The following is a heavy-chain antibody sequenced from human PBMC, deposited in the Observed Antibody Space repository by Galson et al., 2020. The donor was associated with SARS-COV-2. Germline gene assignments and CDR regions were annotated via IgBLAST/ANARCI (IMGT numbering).Heavy chain of an antibody. CDR2: IDTDGSDGINT. D-gene: IGHD6-19*01. V-gene: IGHV3-74*01. Sequence: ALHWGSLSLSCVASGFTFSDYWMHWVRQAPGKGLVWVSRIDTDGSDGINTIYADSVKGRFTISRDNAKNTLYLQLNSLRAEDTAVYYCARALRSGWNDGDFEYWGQGTLVTVSS. CDR1: GFTFSDYW. J-gene: IGHJ4*02. CDR3: ARALRSGWNDGDFEY.